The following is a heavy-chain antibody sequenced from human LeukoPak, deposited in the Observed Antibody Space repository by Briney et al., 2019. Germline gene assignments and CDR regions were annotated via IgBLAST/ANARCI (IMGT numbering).Heavy chain of an antibody. CDR1: GYTFTSYG. J-gene: IGHJ4*02. CDR2: ISAYNGNT. Sequence: ASVKVSCKASGYTFTSYGISWVRQAPGQGLEWMGWISAYNGNTNYAQKLQGRVTTTTDTSTSTAYMELRSLRSDDTAVYYCARARLGELSFFPFFDYWGQGTLVTVSS. D-gene: IGHD3-16*02. V-gene: IGHV1-18*01. CDR3: ARARLGELSFFPFFDY.